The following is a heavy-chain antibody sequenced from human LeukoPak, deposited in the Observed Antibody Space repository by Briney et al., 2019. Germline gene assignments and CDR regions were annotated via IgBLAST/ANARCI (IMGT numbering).Heavy chain of an antibody. CDR1: GFTFSYSS. J-gene: IGHJ6*03. V-gene: IGHV3-48*01. CDR3: ARDYYYYYMDV. CDR2: ISSSSYTI. Sequence: GGSLRLSCAASGFTFSYSSMNWVRQAPGKGLEWVSYISSSSYTIYYADSVKGRFTISRDNAKNSLYLQMNSLRAEDTAVYHCARDYYYYYMDVWGKGTTVTVSS.